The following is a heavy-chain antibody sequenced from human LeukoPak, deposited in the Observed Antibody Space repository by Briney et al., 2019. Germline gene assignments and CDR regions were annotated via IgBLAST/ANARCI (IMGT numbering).Heavy chain of an antibody. D-gene: IGHD4-11*01. CDR1: GGSISSGGYY. CDR2: IYYSGST. J-gene: IGHJ4*02. CDR3: AREKTTPEAVFDY. V-gene: IGHV4-31*03. Sequence: PSQTLCLTCTVSGGSISSGGYYWSWIRQHPGKGLEWIGYIYYSGSTYYNPSLKSRVTISGDTSKNQFSLKLSSVTAADTAVYYCAREKTTPEAVFDYWGQGTLVTVSS.